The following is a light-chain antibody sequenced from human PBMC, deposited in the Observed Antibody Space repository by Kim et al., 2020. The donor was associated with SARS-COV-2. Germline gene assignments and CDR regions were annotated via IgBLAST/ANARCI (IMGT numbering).Light chain of an antibody. CDR2: QDS. CDR3: QAWDSSTYV. J-gene: IGLJ1*01. V-gene: IGLV3-1*01. CDR1: KLGDKY. Sequence: SYELTQPPSVSVSPGQTASITCSGDKLGDKYACWYQQKPGQSPVLVIYQDSTRPSGIPERFSGSNSGNTATLTISGTQAMDEADYYCQAWDSSTYVFGTG.